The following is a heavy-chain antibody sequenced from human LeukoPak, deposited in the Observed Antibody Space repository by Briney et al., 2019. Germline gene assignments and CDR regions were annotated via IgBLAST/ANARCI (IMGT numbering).Heavy chain of an antibody. CDR2: IYYSGST. D-gene: IGHD4-11*01. V-gene: IGHV4-30-4*08. CDR3: ASARDYSNYWWFDP. CDR1: GGSISSGDYY. J-gene: IGHJ5*02. Sequence: SETLSLTCTVSGGSISSGDYYWSWIRQPPGKGLEWIGYIYYSGSTYYNPSLKSRVTISVGTSKNQFSLKLSSVTAADTAVYYCASARDYSNYWWFDPWGQGTLVTVSS.